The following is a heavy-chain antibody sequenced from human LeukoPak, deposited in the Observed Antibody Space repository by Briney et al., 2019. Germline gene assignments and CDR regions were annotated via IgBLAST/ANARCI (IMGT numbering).Heavy chain of an antibody. CDR1: GFTFSNFW. CDR2: IYGDGSFT. CDR3: ARVYKTNGYLY. V-gene: IGHV3-74*01. J-gene: IGHJ4*02. D-gene: IGHD2-8*01. Sequence: GGSLRLSCAASGFTFSNFWMHWVRQAPGKGPVWVALIYGDGSFTRYADSVKGRFTISRDNAKNTVYLQMNSLRVEDTAAYYCARVYKTNGYLYWGQGSLVTVSS.